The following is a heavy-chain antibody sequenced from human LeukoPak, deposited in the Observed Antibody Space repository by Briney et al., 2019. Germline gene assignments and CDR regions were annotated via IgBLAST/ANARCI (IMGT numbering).Heavy chain of an antibody. V-gene: IGHV3-23*01. Sequence: GGSLRLSCAVSGFTFSSYAMSWVRQAPGKGLEWVSTISGSGGSTYYADSVKGRFTISRDISKNTLFLQMNSLRADDTAVYYCAKAKYSSSSDLLDYWGQGTLVTVSS. D-gene: IGHD6-6*01. CDR3: AKAKYSSSSDLLDY. CDR2: ISGSGGST. CDR1: GFTFSSYA. J-gene: IGHJ4*02.